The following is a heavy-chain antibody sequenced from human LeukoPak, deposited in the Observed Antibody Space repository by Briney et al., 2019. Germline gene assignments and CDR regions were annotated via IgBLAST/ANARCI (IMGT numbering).Heavy chain of an antibody. J-gene: IGHJ6*03. CDR1: GFTFSDYY. D-gene: IGHD6-6*01. Sequence: GGSLRLSCAAPGFTFSDYYMSWIRQAPGKGLEWVSYISSSGSTIYYADSAKGRFTISRDNAKNSLYLQMNSLRAEDTAVYYCARLRSSSFYYYYMDVWGKGTTVTVSS. V-gene: IGHV3-11*01. CDR2: ISSSGSTI. CDR3: ARLRSSSFYYYYMDV.